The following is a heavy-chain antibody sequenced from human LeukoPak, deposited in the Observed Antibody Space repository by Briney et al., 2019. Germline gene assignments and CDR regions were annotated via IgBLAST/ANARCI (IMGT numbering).Heavy chain of an antibody. CDR2: IYYSGST. CDR1: GGSISSYY. V-gene: IGHV4-59*01. Sequence: SETLSLTCTVSGGSISSYYWSWIRLPPGKGLEWIGYIYYSGSTNYNPSLKSRVTISVDTSKNQFSLKLSSVTAADTAVYYCARVKDDSSGYSHDAFDIWGQGTMVTVSS. J-gene: IGHJ3*02. CDR3: ARVKDDSSGYSHDAFDI. D-gene: IGHD3-22*01.